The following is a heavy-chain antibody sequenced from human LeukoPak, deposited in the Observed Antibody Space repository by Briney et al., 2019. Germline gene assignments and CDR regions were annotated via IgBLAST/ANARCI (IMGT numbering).Heavy chain of an antibody. Sequence: SETVSLTCAFEVSFLSGFFWNWIRQSRGKGREGIGEMNQGGVARINPSLESRVIIAVDTSKYQFTLKVNSVTDAETAVYYCARGSIVRWFDTWGQGTLVTVSS. V-gene: IGHV4-34*01. CDR3: ARGSIVRWFDT. D-gene: IGHD3-16*02. CDR1: VSFLSGFF. CDR2: MNQGGVA. J-gene: IGHJ5*02.